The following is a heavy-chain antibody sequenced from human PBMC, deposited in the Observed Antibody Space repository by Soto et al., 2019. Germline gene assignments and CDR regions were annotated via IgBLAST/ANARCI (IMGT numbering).Heavy chain of an antibody. CDR1: GFTFDDYI. D-gene: IGHD2-2*01. J-gene: IGHJ6*02. CDR2: ISWDGGST. V-gene: IGHV3-43*01. Sequence: GGSLRLSCAASGFTFDDYIMHWVRQAPGKGLEWVSVISWDGGSTYYADSVKGRFTISRDNSKNSLFLQMNSLRTEDTALYYCAKDRERYCSSTSCYYYYGLDVWGQGTTVTVSS. CDR3: AKDRERYCSSTSCYYYYGLDV.